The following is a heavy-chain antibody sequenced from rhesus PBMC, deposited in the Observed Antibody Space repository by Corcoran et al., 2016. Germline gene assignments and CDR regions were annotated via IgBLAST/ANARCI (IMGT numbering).Heavy chain of an antibody. CDR3: ARSGNSLDV. J-gene: IGHJ5-2*02. Sequence: EVRLVESGGGLVQPGGSLRLSWSAFGLPFRDSYMSWGRQTPGKGPGWIGFIRHKANGGTAEYAASVKGRFTISRDDSKSIASLQMNSLKTEDTAVYYCARSGNSLDVWGRGVLVTVSS. CDR2: IRHKANGGTA. V-gene: IGHV3-116*02. CDR1: GLPFRDSY.